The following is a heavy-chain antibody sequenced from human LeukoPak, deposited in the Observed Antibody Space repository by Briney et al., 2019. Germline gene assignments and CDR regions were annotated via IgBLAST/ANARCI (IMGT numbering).Heavy chain of an antibody. CDR2: IIPIFGTA. Sequence: SVKVSCKASGGTFSSYAISWVRQAPGQRLEWMGGIIPIFGTANYAQKFQGRVTITTDGSTSTAYMELSSLRSEDTAVYYCARSTRSYSGYDFPAYWGQGTLVTVSS. CDR1: GGTFSSYA. J-gene: IGHJ4*02. D-gene: IGHD5-12*01. CDR3: ARSTRSYSGYDFPAY. V-gene: IGHV1-69*05.